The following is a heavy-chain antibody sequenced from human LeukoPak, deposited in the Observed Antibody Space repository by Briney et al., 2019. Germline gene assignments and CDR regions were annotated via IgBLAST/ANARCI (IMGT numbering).Heavy chain of an antibody. D-gene: IGHD6-13*01. J-gene: IGHJ6*03. CDR3: AGGRETRGWGYSSSWYGGCYYYYMDV. V-gene: IGHV1-2*02. CDR1: GYTFTSYG. CDR2: INPNSGGT. Sequence: ASVKVSCKASGYTFTSYGISWVRQAPGQGLEWMGWINPNSGGTNYAQKFQGRVTMTRDTSISTAYMELSRLRSDDTAVYYCAGGRETRGWGYSSSWYGGCYYYYMDVWGKGTTVTISS.